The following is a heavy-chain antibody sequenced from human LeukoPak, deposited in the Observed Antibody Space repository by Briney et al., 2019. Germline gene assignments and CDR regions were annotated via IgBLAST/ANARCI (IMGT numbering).Heavy chain of an antibody. J-gene: IGHJ4*02. Sequence: TSETLSLTCTVSGGSISSSSYYWGWIRQPPGKGLEWIGSIYYSGSTYYNPSLKSRVTISVDTSKNQFSLKLSSVTAADTAVYYCARSVDIVATMSFVYWGQGTLVTVSS. D-gene: IGHD5-12*01. CDR2: IYYSGST. CDR1: GGSISSSSYY. CDR3: ARSVDIVATMSFVY. V-gene: IGHV4-39*01.